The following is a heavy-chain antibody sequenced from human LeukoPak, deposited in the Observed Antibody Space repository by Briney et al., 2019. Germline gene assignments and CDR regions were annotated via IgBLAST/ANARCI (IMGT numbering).Heavy chain of an antibody. J-gene: IGHJ4*02. CDR1: GGSISTGDYY. CDR2: IFYNAAT. Sequence: SQTLSLTCSVSGGSISTGDYYWGWIRQPPGKGLEWTGTIFYNAATQTNPSLSIRVTMSIETFKNLLSLRMRSVTAADTAIYYCEREARFAVPVAGSGDFWGQGTLVTVSS. CDR3: EREARFAVPVAGSGDF. V-gene: IGHV4-39*07. D-gene: IGHD6-19*01.